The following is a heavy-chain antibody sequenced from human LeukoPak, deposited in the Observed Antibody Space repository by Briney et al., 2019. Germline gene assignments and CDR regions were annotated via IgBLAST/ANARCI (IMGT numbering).Heavy chain of an antibody. CDR2: IITYNGNT. Sequence: ASVTVSCKASGFTFTSYGITWVRQAPGQGLEWMGWIITYNGNTYYAQKLQGRVTMTTDTSTNTAYMELRGLRPDDTAVYYCAKTTVTSEDYYYYYMDVWGKGTTVTVSS. D-gene: IGHD4-17*01. V-gene: IGHV1-18*01. CDR1: GFTFTSYG. J-gene: IGHJ6*03. CDR3: AKTTVTSEDYYYYYMDV.